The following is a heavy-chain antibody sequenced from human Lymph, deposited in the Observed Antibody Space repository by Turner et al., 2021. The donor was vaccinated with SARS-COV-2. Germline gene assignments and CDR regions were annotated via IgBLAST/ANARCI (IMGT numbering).Heavy chain of an antibody. CDR1: GFPFSSYA. CDR3: ARDFEQLVQVDYYGMDV. J-gene: IGHJ6*02. D-gene: IGHD6-6*01. Sequence: QVPLVESGGGVVQPERSLRLSCAAPGFPFSSYAMYWVRQAPGKGLELVAVISYDGLNKYYADSVKGLITISRDNSKNTLYLQMNSLRAEDTALYYCARDFEQLVQVDYYGMDVWGQGTTVTVSS. CDR2: ISYDGLNK. V-gene: IGHV3-30-3*01.